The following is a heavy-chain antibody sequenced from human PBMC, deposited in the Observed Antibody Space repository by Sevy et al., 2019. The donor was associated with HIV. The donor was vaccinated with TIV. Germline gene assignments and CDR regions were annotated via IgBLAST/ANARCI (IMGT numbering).Heavy chain of an antibody. CDR2: IYTSGST. CDR1: GASISSGNYY. Sequence: SETLSLTCSVSGASISSGNYYWSWIRQPAGKGLEWIGPIYTSGSTDYNPSLKSRVTMTEDTCKNQYSLKLTSVTAADTAVYYCATDSYYYYYMDVWGQGTTVTVSS. J-gene: IGHJ6*02. V-gene: IGHV4-61*02. CDR3: ATDSYYYYYMDV.